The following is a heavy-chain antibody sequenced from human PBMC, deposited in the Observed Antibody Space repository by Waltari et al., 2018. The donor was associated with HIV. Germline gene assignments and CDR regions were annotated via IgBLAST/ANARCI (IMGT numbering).Heavy chain of an antibody. Sequence: QVQLVQSGAEVKQPGASVKVYCKVSGYSLTELSVHWVRQAPGKGLEWLGSVDPEEGEPIYAQTVQGRVTMTEDISTDTAYMELNSLTSEDTAVYYCATDSSGAGYHYGMDVWGQGTTVTVSS. V-gene: IGHV1-24*01. CDR1: GYSLTELS. CDR2: VDPEEGEP. D-gene: IGHD1-26*01. J-gene: IGHJ6*02. CDR3: ATDSSGAGYHYGMDV.